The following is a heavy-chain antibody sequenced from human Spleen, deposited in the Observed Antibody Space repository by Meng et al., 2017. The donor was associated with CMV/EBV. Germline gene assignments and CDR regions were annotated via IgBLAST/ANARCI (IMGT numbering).Heavy chain of an antibody. V-gene: IGHV1-2*02. CDR2: VNPKTGAT. CDR3: ARSGKKWELLWFDP. Sequence: ASVKVSCKASGYTFTDHYIHWVRQAPGQGLEWVGWVNPKTGATNYAQNFQGRVLLTRDTSITTAYLEVNRLKSDDTALYYCARSGKKWELLWFDPWGQGTLVTVSS. D-gene: IGHD1-26*01. J-gene: IGHJ5*02. CDR1: GYTFTDHY.